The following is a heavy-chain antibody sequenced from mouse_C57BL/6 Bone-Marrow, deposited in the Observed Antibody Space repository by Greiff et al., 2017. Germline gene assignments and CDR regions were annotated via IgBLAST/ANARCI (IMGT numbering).Heavy chain of an antibody. J-gene: IGHJ3*01. CDR2: IHPNCGST. CDR1: GYSFTSYW. CDR3: ARWGAWIAY. V-gene: IGHV1-64*01. Sequence: QVQLQQPGAELVKPGASVKLSCKASGYSFTSYWMHWVKQRPGQGLEWIGMIHPNCGSTNYNEKFKSKATLTVDKSSSTAYMRLSSLTSADSAVYICARWGAWIAYWGQGTLVTVSA.